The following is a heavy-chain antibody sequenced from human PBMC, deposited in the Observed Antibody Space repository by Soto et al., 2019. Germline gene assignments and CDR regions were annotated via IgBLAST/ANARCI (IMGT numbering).Heavy chain of an antibody. CDR3: AREWWSGSLIGGSL. V-gene: IGHV4-34*01. D-gene: IGHD3-3*01. Sequence: QVQLQQWGAGLLKPSETLSLTCPVNGGSFSDYYWTWIRQPPGKGLEWIGEVNHGGSTHYNPSLKSRVSISVDTSKKQFSLNPTFVTAADTAVYYCAREWWSGSLIGGSLGGEGTLVTVSS. CDR2: VNHGGST. CDR1: GGSFSDYY. J-gene: IGHJ4*02.